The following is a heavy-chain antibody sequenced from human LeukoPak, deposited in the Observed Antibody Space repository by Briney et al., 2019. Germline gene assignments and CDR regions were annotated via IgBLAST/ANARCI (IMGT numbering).Heavy chain of an antibody. CDR3: AAHGVVLRFLEWLRGEYYFDY. V-gene: IGHV1-69*05. CDR1: GGTFSSYA. J-gene: IGHJ4*02. Sequence: GASVKVSCKASGGTFSSYAISWVRQAPGQGLEWMGGIIPIFGTANYAQKFQGRVTITTDESTSTAYMELSSLRSEDTAVYYCAAHGVVLRFLEWLRGEYYFDYWGQGTLVTVSS. CDR2: IIPIFGTA. D-gene: IGHD3-3*01.